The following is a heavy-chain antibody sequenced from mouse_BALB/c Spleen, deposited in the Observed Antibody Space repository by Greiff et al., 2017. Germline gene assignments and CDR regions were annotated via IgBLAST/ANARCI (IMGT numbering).Heavy chain of an antibody. CDR1: GFTFSSFG. V-gene: IGHV5-17*02. CDR3: ARSRTPLSGTDY. J-gene: IGHJ2*01. D-gene: IGHD4-1*01. Sequence: EVKLEESGGGLVQPGGSRKLSCAASGFTFSSFGMHWVRQAPEKGLEWVAYISSGSSTIYYADTVKGRFTISRDNPKNTLFLQMTSLRSEDTAMYYCARSRTPLSGTDYWGQGTTLTVSS. CDR2: ISSGSSTI.